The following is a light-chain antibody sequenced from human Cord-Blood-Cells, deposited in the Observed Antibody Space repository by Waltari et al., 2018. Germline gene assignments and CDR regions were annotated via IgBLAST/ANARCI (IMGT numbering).Light chain of an antibody. J-gene: IGKJ4*02. CDR3: QQRSNWPPLT. V-gene: IGKV3-11*01. CDR2: DAS. Sequence: EIVLTQSPATLSLSPGERATLYCRASQSVSSYLAWYQQKPGQAPRLLIYDASNRATGIPARFSGSGSGTDFTLSISRLEPEDFAVDYCQQRSNWPPLTFGGGTKVEIK. CDR1: QSVSSY.